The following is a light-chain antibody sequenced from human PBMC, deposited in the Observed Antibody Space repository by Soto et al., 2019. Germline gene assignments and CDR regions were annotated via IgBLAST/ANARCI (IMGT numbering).Light chain of an antibody. CDR3: LQEYNYPRV. V-gene: IGKV1-6*01. Sequence: ALQRPPSPSSLSASAVARVTITGRASQGIRNDLGWYQQKPGKAPKLLIYAASSLQSGVPSRFSGSGSGTDFTLTISSLQPEDFATDDCLQEYNYPRVFGQGTRLEIK. CDR1: QGIRND. CDR2: AAS. J-gene: IGKJ5*01.